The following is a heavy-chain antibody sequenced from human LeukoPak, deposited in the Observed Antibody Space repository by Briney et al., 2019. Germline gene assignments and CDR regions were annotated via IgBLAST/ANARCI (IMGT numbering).Heavy chain of an antibody. D-gene: IGHD6-19*01. V-gene: IGHV3-43*02. Sequence: GGSLRLSCAASGFTFDDYAMHWVRQAPGKGLEWVSLISGDGGSTYSADSVKGRFTISRDNSKNTLYLQMNSLRAEDTAVYYCAKEQAVAADYWGQGTLVTVSS. J-gene: IGHJ4*02. CDR2: ISGDGGST. CDR1: GFTFDDYA. CDR3: AKEQAVAADY.